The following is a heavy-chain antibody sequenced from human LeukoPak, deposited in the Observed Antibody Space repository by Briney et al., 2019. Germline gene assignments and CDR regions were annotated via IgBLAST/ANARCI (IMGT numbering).Heavy chain of an antibody. V-gene: IGHV4-31*03. D-gene: IGHD1-26*01. Sequence: SETLSLTCTVSGGSITSGGYHWSWIRQHPGKGLEWIEYIYYTGSTYYNPSLKGRVTISVDTSKNQFSLKLNSVTGADTVVYYCARYDSGTFDYWGQGTLVTVSS. CDR2: IYYTGST. CDR1: GGSITSGGYH. CDR3: ARYDSGTFDY. J-gene: IGHJ4*02.